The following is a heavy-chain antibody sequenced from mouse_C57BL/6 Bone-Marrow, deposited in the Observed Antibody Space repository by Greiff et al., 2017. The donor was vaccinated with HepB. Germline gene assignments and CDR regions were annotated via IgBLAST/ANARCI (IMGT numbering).Heavy chain of an antibody. D-gene: IGHD1-1*01. Sequence: EVKLQESGPGLVKPSQSLSLTCSVTGYSITSGYYWNWIRQFPGNKLEWMGYISYDGSNNYNPSLKNRISITRDTSKNQFFLKLNSVTTEDTATYYCAPITTVVAPYFDYWGQGTTLTVSS. CDR1: GYSITSGYY. CDR2: ISYDGSN. CDR3: APITTVVAPYFDY. J-gene: IGHJ2*01. V-gene: IGHV3-6*01.